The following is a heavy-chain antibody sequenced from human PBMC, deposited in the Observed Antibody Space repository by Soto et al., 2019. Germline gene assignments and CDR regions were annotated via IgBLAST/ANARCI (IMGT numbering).Heavy chain of an antibody. J-gene: IGHJ4*02. CDR1: GFTVNNYA. V-gene: IGHV3-23*01. Sequence: GGSLRLSCAASGFTVNNYAMNWVRQAPGKGLEWVATISATGGSTYYADSVKGRFAISRDNSKNTLYLQMNGLRVEDTAVYYCAKDRLAGNFDYWGQGTQVTVSS. CDR2: ISATGGST. CDR3: AKDRLAGNFDY.